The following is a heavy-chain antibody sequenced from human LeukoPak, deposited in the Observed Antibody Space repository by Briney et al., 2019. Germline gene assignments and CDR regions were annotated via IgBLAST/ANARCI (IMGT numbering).Heavy chain of an antibody. Sequence: GGSLRLSCAASGFTFTNYWMHWVRQSPGKGLVWVSRINSNGSSTSYADSVKGRFTISRDNAKNTLHLQMTSLRAEDTAVYYCARGAYYYEDWGQGTLVTVSS. CDR2: INSNGSST. CDR3: ARGAYYYED. J-gene: IGHJ4*02. V-gene: IGHV3-74*01. CDR1: GFTFTNYW. D-gene: IGHD3-22*01.